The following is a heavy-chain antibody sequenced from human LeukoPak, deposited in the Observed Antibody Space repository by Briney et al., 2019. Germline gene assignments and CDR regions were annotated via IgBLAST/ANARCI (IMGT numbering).Heavy chain of an antibody. V-gene: IGHV4-31*03. Sequence: SETLFLTCTVSGGSISSGGYYWSWIRQHPGKGLEWIGHIYYSGSTYYNPSLKSRVTISVDTSKNQFSLKLSSVTAADTAVYYCARDPSGSIDYWGQGTLFSVSS. CDR1: GGSISSGGYY. CDR3: ARDPSGSIDY. D-gene: IGHD3-10*01. J-gene: IGHJ4*02. CDR2: IYYSGST.